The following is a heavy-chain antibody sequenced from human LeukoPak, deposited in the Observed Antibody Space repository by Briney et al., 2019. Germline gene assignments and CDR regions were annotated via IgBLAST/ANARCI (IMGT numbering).Heavy chain of an antibody. CDR1: GFTFSSYW. J-gene: IGHJ4*02. V-gene: IGHV3-23*01. Sequence: PGGSLRLSCAASGFTFSSYWMNWARQAPGKGLEWVSAISGSGGSTYYADSVKGRFTISRDNSKNTLYLQMNSLRAEDTAVYYCAKDSSIVGATDPLYWGQGTLVTVSS. CDR3: AKDSSIVGATDPLY. CDR2: ISGSGGST. D-gene: IGHD1-26*01.